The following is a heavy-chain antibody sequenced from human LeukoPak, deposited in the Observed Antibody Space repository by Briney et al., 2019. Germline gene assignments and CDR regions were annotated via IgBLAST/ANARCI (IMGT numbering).Heavy chain of an antibody. CDR1: GVSFSGYY. CDR2: INHSEST. D-gene: IGHD2-8*01. CDR3: ARHIVLMVYAIPYWFDP. J-gene: IGHJ5*02. Sequence: SETLSLTCAVSGVSFSGYYWSWIRQPPGKGLEWIGEINHSESTNYNRSLNSRVTISVDTSKNKFSLTLSSVTAADTVVYYCARHIVLMVYAIPYWFDPWGQETLVTVSS. V-gene: IGHV4-34*01.